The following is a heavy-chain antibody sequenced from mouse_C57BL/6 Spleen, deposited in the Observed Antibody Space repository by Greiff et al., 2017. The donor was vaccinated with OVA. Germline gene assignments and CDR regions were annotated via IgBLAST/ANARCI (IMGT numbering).Heavy chain of an antibody. CDR2: ILPGSGST. D-gene: IGHD1-1*01. Sequence: VQLQQSGAELMKPGASVKLSCKATGYTFTGYWIEWVKQRPGHGLEWIGEILPGSGSTNYNEEFKGKATFTADTSSNTAYMQLSSLTTKDSATSWYARSVVDTAIAYWGQGTLVTVSA. V-gene: IGHV1-9*01. CDR3: ARSVVDTAIAY. J-gene: IGHJ3*01. CDR1: GYTFTGYW.